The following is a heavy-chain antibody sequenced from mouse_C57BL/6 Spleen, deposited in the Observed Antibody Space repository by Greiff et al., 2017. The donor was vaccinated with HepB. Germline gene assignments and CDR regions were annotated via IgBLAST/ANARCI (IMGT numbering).Heavy chain of an antibody. J-gene: IGHJ2*01. D-gene: IGHD2-3*01. Sequence: VQLMESGPGLVQPSPCLSITCTVSGFSFTSYGVHWVRQSPGQGLEWLGVIWSGGSTDYNAAVISRLSISKDNSKSQVFFKMNSLQADETAIYYCARNTPSSDGYYYDYWGQGTTLTVSS. CDR2: IWSGGST. CDR1: GFSFTSYG. V-gene: IGHV2-2*01. CDR3: ARNTPSSDGYYYDY.